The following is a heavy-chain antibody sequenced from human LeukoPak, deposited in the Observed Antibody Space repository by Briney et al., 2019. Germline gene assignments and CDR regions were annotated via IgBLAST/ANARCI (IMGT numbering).Heavy chain of an antibody. D-gene: IGHD4-23*01. CDR2: INHSGST. V-gene: IGHV4-34*01. CDR3: ARRTPDYGGNSGPSYYFDS. J-gene: IGHJ4*02. CDR1: GFTFSSYG. Sequence: GSLRLSCAASGFTFSSYGMSWVRQPPGKGLEWIGEINHSGSTNHNPSLKSGVSISVDTSKNQFSLKLSSVTAADTAVYYCARRTPDYGGNSGPSYYFDSWGQGTLVTVSS.